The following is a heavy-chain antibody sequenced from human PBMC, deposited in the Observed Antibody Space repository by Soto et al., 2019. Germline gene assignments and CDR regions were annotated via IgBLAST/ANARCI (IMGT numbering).Heavy chain of an antibody. J-gene: IGHJ4*02. CDR3: ARASPYYYGSSGYSRYFDY. CDR1: GYTFTGYY. Sequence: ASVKVSCKASGYTFTGYYMHWVRQAPGQELEWMGWINPNSGGTNYAQKFQGWVTMTRDTSISTAYMELSRLRSDDTAVYYCARASPYYYGSSGYSRYFDYWGQGTLVTVSS. CDR2: INPNSGGT. V-gene: IGHV1-2*04. D-gene: IGHD3-22*01.